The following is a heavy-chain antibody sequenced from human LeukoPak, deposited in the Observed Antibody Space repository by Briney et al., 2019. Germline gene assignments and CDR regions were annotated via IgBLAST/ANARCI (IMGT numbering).Heavy chain of an antibody. D-gene: IGHD6-19*01. V-gene: IGHV1-18*01. CDR1: GYSFTTYG. CDR3: AVAGTTNDAFDI. J-gene: IGHJ3*02. Sequence: ASVKVSCKASGYSFTTYGISWVRQAPGQGLEWMGWISAYNGNTNSAQKLQGRVTMTTDTSTSTAYMELRSLRSDDTAVYYCAVAGTTNDAFDIWGQGTIVTVSS. CDR2: ISAYNGNT.